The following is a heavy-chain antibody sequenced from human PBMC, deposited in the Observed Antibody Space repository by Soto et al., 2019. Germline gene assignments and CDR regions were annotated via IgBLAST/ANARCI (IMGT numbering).Heavy chain of an antibody. Sequence: PGESLKISCKGSGYSFTSYWIGWVRQMPGKGLEWMGIIYPGDSHIRYSPSFQGQVTISADKSINTAYLQWSSLKASDTAMYYCARKLTADPLRPFFWGQGNLVTVSS. CDR2: IYPGDSHI. CDR3: ARKLTADPLRPFF. CDR1: GYSFTSYW. J-gene: IGHJ4*02. V-gene: IGHV5-51*01.